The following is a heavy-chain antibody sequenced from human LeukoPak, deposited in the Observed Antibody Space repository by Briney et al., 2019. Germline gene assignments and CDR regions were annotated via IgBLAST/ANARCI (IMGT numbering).Heavy chain of an antibody. V-gene: IGHV4-61*01. J-gene: IGHJ4*02. CDR1: GYSISSSYY. CDR3: ARYKTYYYDSSGRDYFDY. CDR2: ISYSGST. D-gene: IGHD3-22*01. Sequence: PSETLSLTCTVSGYSISSSYYWSWIRQPPGKGLEWIGYISYSGSTNYNPSLKSRVTISIDTSKNQFSLKLSSVTAADTAVYYCARYKTYYYDSSGRDYFDYWGQGTLVTVSS.